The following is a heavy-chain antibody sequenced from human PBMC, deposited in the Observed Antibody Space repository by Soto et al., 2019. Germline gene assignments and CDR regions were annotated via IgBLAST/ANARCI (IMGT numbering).Heavy chain of an antibody. Sequence: ASVKVSCKTSGYTFTSYYMHWVRQAPGQGLEWMGIINPSGGSTTYAQKFQGRVTMTRDTSTSTVYMELSSLRSEDTAVYYCERALRQGIYDFWSGYFYGMDVWGQGTTVTVSS. CDR1: GYTFTSYY. J-gene: IGHJ6*02. CDR3: ERALRQGIYDFWSGYFYGMDV. V-gene: IGHV1-46*01. CDR2: INPSGGST. D-gene: IGHD3-3*01.